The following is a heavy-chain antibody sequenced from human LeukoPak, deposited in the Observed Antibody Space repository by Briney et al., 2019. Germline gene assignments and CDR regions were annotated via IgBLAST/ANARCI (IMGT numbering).Heavy chain of an antibody. CDR2: IYYSGST. Sequence: PSETLSLTCTVSGGSISSYYWSWIRQPPGKGLEWIGYIYYSGSTNYNPSLKSRVTISVDTSKNQFSLKLSSVTAADTAVYYCARGRISLNPRAFDIWGQGTMVTVSS. J-gene: IGHJ3*02. V-gene: IGHV4-59*12. CDR1: GGSISSYY. CDR3: ARGRISLNPRAFDI.